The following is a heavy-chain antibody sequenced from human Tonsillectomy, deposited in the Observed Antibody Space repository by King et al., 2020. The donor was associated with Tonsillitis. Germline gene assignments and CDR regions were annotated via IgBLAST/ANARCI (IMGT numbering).Heavy chain of an antibody. CDR2: IYYSGST. D-gene: IGHD2-21*02. CDR3: ARVPVVTAPASTRVVVTNYGMDV. V-gene: IGHV4-59*01. CDR1: GGSISSYY. Sequence: QLQESGPGLVKPSETLSLTCTVSGGSISSYYWSWIRQPPGKGLEWIGYIYYSGSTNYNPSLKSRVTISVDTSKNQFSLKLSSVTAADTAVYYCARVPVVTAPASTRVVVTNYGMDVWGQGTTVTVSS. J-gene: IGHJ6*02.